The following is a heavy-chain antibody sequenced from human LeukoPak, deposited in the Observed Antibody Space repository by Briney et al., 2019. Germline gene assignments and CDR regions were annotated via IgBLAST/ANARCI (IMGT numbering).Heavy chain of an antibody. V-gene: IGHV4-39*01. CDR1: GGSISSSIHY. CDR2: IYYSGST. D-gene: IGHD1-26*01. CDR3: ARHGKWELLGGVEYFDY. Sequence: SETLSLTCTVSGGSISSSIHYWGWIRQPPGKGLEWIGTIYYSGSTYYNPSLKSRVTISVDTSKNQFSLKLSSVTAADTAVYYCARHGKWELLGGVEYFDYWGQGTLVTVTS. J-gene: IGHJ4*02.